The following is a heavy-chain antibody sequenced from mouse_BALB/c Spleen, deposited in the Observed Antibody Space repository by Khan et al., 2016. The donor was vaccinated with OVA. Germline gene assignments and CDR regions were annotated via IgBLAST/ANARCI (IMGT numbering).Heavy chain of an antibody. V-gene: IGHV1-5*01. D-gene: IGHD4-1*01. CDR1: GYTVTSYW. Sequence: VQLKESGTVLARPGASVKMSCKASGYTVTSYWMHWVKQRPGQGLEWIGDIYPGNTDTNYNQKFKGKAKLTAVTSTSTAYMELSSLTNEDSAVYYCTRRNWDVAWFAYWGQGTLVTVSA. J-gene: IGHJ3*01. CDR2: IYPGNTDT. CDR3: TRRNWDVAWFAY.